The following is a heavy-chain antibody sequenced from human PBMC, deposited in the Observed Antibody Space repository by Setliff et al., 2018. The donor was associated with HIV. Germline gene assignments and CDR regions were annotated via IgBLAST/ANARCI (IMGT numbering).Heavy chain of an antibody. Sequence: PGGSLRLSCAASGFTFRSYAMDWVRQAPGKGLEWVSSISGSGSYIFYADSVKGRLTVSRDNAKNTLYLQMNSLRAEDTAVYYCARGIRSGYDRYYMDVWGKGTTVTVSS. CDR2: ISGSGSYI. CDR1: GFTFRSYA. D-gene: IGHD5-12*01. CDR3: ARGIRSGYDRYYMDV. V-gene: IGHV3-21*01. J-gene: IGHJ6*03.